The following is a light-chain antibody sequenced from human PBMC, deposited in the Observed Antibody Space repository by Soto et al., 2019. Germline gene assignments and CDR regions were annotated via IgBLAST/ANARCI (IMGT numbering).Light chain of an antibody. V-gene: IGLV2-14*01. CDR2: DVT. CDR3: SSYRKPNTLV. J-gene: IGLJ1*01. CDR1: SRDVGSYHY. Sequence: VLTQPASVSGSPGQSITISCTGSSRDVGSYHYVSWYQHHPGKAPKLVIFDVTDRPSGVSARFSGSKSGNTASLTISGLQAEDEADYYCSSYRKPNTLVFGTGTKVTVL.